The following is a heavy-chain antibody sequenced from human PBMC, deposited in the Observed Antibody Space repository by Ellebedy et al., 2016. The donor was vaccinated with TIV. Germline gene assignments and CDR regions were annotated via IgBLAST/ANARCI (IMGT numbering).Heavy chain of an antibody. Sequence: GESLKISCAASGFTFSSYAMSWVRQAPGKGLEWVSAISGSGGSTYYADSVKGRFTISRDNSKNTLYLQMNSLRAEDTAVYYCAKEIVGARKFDYWGQGTLVTVSS. CDR2: ISGSGGST. V-gene: IGHV3-23*01. J-gene: IGHJ4*02. D-gene: IGHD1-26*01. CDR1: GFTFSSYA. CDR3: AKEIVGARKFDY.